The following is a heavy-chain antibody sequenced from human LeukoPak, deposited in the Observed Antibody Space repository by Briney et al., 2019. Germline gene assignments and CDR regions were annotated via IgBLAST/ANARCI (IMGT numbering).Heavy chain of an antibody. CDR3: ARAYQPLGELSLPDY. Sequence: ASVKVSCKASGYTFTRYAMNWVRQAPGQGLEWMGWIDPNTGNPTYAQGFTGRFVFSLDTSVSTAYLQISSLKAEDTAVYYCARAYQPLGELSLPDYWGQGTLVTVSS. V-gene: IGHV7-4-1*02. CDR1: GYTFTRYA. D-gene: IGHD3-16*02. CDR2: IDPNTGNP. J-gene: IGHJ4*02.